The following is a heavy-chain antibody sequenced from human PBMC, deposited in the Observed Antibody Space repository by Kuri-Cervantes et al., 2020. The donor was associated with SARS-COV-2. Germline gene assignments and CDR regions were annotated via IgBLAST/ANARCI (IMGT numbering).Heavy chain of an antibody. CDR2: ISYDGSNK. CDR3: ARVVRGVIIEGDY. J-gene: IGHJ4*02. D-gene: IGHD3-10*01. Sequence: GGSLRLSCAASGFTFSSYAMHWVRQAPGKGLEWVAVISYDGSNKYYADSVKGRFTISRDNSKNTLYLQMNSLRAEDTAVYYCARVVRGVIIEGDYWGQGTRVTVSS. V-gene: IGHV3-30-3*01. CDR1: GFTFSSYA.